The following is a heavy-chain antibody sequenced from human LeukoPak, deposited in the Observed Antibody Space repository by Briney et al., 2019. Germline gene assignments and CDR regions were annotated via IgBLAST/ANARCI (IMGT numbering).Heavy chain of an antibody. V-gene: IGHV2-70*11. D-gene: IGHD6-13*01. J-gene: IGHJ4*02. CDR3: ALKIIAAAGPEEDY. CDR2: IDWDDDK. CDR1: GFSLSTSGMC. Sequence: SGPTLVNPTQTLTLTCTFSGFSLSTSGMCVSWIRQPPGKALEWLARIDWDDDKYYSTSLKTRLTISKDTSKNQVVLTMTNMDPGNTPTYYCALKIIAAAGPEEDYWGQGTLVSVS.